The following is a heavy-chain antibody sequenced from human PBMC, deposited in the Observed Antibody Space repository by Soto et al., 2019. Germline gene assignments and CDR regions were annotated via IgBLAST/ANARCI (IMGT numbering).Heavy chain of an antibody. CDR1: GFTFSSYA. Sequence: PGGSLRLSCAASGFTFSSYAMHWVRQAPGKGLEWVAVISYDGSNKYYADSVKGRFTISRDNAKNSLYLQMNTLRAEDTAVYYCARGFRSPPDYWGQGTLVTVSS. J-gene: IGHJ4*02. CDR2: ISYDGSNK. CDR3: ARGFRSPPDY. V-gene: IGHV3-30-3*01.